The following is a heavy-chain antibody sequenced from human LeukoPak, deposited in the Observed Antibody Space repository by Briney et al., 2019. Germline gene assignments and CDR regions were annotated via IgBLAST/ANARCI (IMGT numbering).Heavy chain of an antibody. CDR1: GYSISSGYY. J-gene: IGHJ6*03. V-gene: IGHV4-38-2*02. CDR3: ARGSYYYYYMDV. CDR2: IYHSGST. Sequence: PSETLSLTCTVSGYSISSGYYWGWIRQPPGKGLEWIGSIYHSGSTYYNPSLKSRVTISVDTSKNQFSLKLSSVTAADTAVYYCARGSYYYYYMDVWGKGTTVTISS.